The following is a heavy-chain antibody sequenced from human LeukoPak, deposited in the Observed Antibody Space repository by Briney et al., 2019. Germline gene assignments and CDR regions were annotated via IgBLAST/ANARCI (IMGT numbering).Heavy chain of an antibody. J-gene: IGHJ3*02. CDR3: ARSYYYDTSGSKDAFDI. CDR2: IYYSGST. V-gene: IGHV4-39*01. D-gene: IGHD3-22*01. Sequence: SETLSLTCTVSGGSISSSSYYWGWIRQPPGKGLEWIGSIYYSGSTYYNPSLKSRVTISVDTSKNQFSLKLSSVTAADTAVYYCARSYYYDTSGSKDAFDIWGQGTMVTVSS. CDR1: GGSISSSSYY.